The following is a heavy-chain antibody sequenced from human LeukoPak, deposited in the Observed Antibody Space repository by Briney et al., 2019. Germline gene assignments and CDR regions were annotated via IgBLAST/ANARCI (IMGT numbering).Heavy chain of an antibody. CDR1: GVSFSTFY. CDR3: ARNGDSSGGYLFDY. Sequence: PSETLSLTCAAYGVSFSTFYWNWIRQPPGKGLEWIGEINHSGRTNYNPSLKSRITISVDTSKNLFSLKLTSVTAADTAVYYCARNGDSSGGYLFDYWGQGTLVTVSS. V-gene: IGHV4-34*01. D-gene: IGHD2-15*01. CDR2: INHSGRT. J-gene: IGHJ4*02.